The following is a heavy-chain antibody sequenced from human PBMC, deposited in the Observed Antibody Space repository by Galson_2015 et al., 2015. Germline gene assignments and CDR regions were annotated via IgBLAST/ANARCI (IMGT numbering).Heavy chain of an antibody. CDR1: GSSFTSYW. J-gene: IGHJ3*02. D-gene: IGHD6-6*01. Sequence: QSGAEVTKPGESLKISCKGSGSSFTSYWIGWVRQMPGKGLEWMGIIYPGDSDTRYSPSFQGQVTISADKSISTAYLQWSSLKASDTAMYYCARQLQLIPGLKHDAFDIWGQGTMVTVSS. V-gene: IGHV5-51*01. CDR2: IYPGDSDT. CDR3: ARQLQLIPGLKHDAFDI.